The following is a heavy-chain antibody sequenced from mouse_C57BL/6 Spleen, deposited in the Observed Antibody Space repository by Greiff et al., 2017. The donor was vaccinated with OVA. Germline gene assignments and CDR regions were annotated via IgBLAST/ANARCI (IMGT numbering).Heavy chain of an antibody. J-gene: IGHJ2*01. CDR2: IYPGNSDT. Sequence: VQLQQSGTVLARPGASVKMSCKTSGYTFTSYWMHWVKQRPGQGLEWIGAIYPGNSDTSYNQKFKGKAKLTAVTSASTAYMELSSLTNEDSAVYYCTRDYGSRYYFDYWGQGTTLTVSS. D-gene: IGHD1-1*01. V-gene: IGHV1-5*01. CDR1: GYTFTSYW. CDR3: TRDYGSRYYFDY.